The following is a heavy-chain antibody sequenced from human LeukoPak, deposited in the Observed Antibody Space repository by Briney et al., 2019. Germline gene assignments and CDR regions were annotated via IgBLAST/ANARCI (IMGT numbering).Heavy chain of an antibody. CDR2: IYYSGST. J-gene: IGHJ4*02. CDR1: GGSISSSSYY. Sequence: SETLSLTCTVSGGSISSSSYYWGWIRQPPGKGLEWIGNIYYSGSTYYNPSLKSRVTISVDTSKNRFSLKLNSVTAADTAVYFCARDGVDILTGYYHPDYWGQGALVTVSS. V-gene: IGHV4-39*07. D-gene: IGHD3-9*01. CDR3: ARDGVDILTGYYHPDY.